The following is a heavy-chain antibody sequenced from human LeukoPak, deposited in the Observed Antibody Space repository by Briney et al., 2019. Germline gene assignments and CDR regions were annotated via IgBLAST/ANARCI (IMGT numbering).Heavy chain of an antibody. Sequence: SETLSLTCTVSGGSISSYYWSWIRQPAGKGLEWIGRIYTSGSTNYNPSLKSRVTMSVDTSKNQFSLKLSSVTAADTAVYYCARGVVVPAATQGYYYYYYYMDVWGKGTTVTVSS. V-gene: IGHV4-4*07. D-gene: IGHD2-2*01. CDR3: ARGVVVPAATQGYYYYYYYMDV. CDR2: IYTSGST. J-gene: IGHJ6*03. CDR1: GGSISSYY.